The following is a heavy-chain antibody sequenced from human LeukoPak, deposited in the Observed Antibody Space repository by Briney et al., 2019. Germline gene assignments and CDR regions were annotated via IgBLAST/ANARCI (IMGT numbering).Heavy chain of an antibody. D-gene: IGHD2-2*01. J-gene: IGHJ6*03. CDR3: ARQPAASHYYYMDV. Sequence: ASVKVSCKASGYTFTSYYMHWVRQAPGQGLEWMGGIIPMYGTANYAQMFKGRVTMTTDESTNTAYMELSSLRFEDTAVYYCARQPAASHYYYMDVWGKGTTVIVSS. CDR1: GYTFTSYY. CDR2: IIPMYGTA. V-gene: IGHV1-69*05.